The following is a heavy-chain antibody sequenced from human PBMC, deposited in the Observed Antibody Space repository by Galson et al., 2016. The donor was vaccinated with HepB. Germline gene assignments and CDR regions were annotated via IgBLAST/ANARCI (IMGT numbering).Heavy chain of an antibody. CDR2: VYIGGSN. D-gene: IGHD3-16*02. CDR1: GGSITSSNW. V-gene: IGHV4-4*02. J-gene: IGHJ4*03. CDR3: ARHLSTPRTRGFDC. Sequence: SETLSLTCVVSGGSITSSNWWSWVRQPPGKGLEWIGEVYIGGSNNYDPSLETRVTISIDKSKNEFSLNLHSVTAADTAIYYCARHLSTPRTRGFDCWGQGTTVTVSS.